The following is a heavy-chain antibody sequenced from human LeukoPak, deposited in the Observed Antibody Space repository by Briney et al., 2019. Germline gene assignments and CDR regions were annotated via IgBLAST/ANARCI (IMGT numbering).Heavy chain of an antibody. Sequence: GGSLRLSCAASGFTFSSYAMSWVRQAPGKGLEWVSAISGSGGSTYYADSVKGRFTISRDNSKNTLYLQMNSLRAEDTAVYYCANDPYDYYDSSGYYYEPYFDYWGQGTLVTVSS. D-gene: IGHD3-22*01. CDR1: GFTFSSYA. J-gene: IGHJ4*02. V-gene: IGHV3-23*01. CDR3: ANDPYDYYDSSGYYYEPYFDY. CDR2: ISGSGGST.